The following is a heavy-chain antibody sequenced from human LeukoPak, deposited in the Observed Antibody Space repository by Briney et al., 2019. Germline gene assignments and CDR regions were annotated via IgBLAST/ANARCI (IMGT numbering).Heavy chain of an antibody. CDR2: INPNTGDT. V-gene: IGHV1-2*02. CDR1: GYTFTDYY. Sequence: GASVKVSCKASGYTFTDYYMQWVRQAPGQGLEWMGWINPNTGDTNYAQKFQGRVTMTRDTSISTAYMELNRLRSDDTAVYYCARDRGYGDYWGQGGLVTVSS. J-gene: IGHJ4*02. D-gene: IGHD3-10*01. CDR3: ARDRGYGDY.